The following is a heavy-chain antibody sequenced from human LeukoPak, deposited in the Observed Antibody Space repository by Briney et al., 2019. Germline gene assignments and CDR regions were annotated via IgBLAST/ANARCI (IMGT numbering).Heavy chain of an antibody. CDR2: INHNGNVN. CDR1: GFTFSSYW. Sequence: GGSLSLSCAASGFTFSSYWMNWARQAPGKGLEWVASINHNGNVNYYVDSVKGRFTISRDNAKNTLYLQMNSLRAEDTAVYYCARGGYSSGWSNMDVWGQGTTVTVSS. CDR3: ARGGYSSGWSNMDV. D-gene: IGHD6-19*01. V-gene: IGHV3-7*01. J-gene: IGHJ6*02.